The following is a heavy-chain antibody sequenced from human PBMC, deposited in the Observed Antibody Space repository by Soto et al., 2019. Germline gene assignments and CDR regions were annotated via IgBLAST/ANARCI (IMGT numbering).Heavy chain of an antibody. CDR3: AKGRPGVAAAPDY. J-gene: IGHJ4*02. D-gene: IGHD2-21*01. V-gene: IGHV3-23*01. Sequence: GSLRLSCAASGFTFSDFAMAWVRQAPGKGLEWVSSASGSGSGTYYADSVKGRFTISRDNSKNTLFLHMTNLRAGDTALYFCAKGRPGVAAAPDYWGQGTLVTVSS. CDR1: GFTFSDFA. CDR2: ASGSGSGT.